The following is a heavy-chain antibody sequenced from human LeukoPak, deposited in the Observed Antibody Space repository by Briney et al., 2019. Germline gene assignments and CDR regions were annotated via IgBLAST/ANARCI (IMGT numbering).Heavy chain of an antibody. Sequence: SQTLSLTCAISGDSVSSNGAACNWIRQSPSRGLEWLGRTCYRSKWYNDYAVSVKSRITINPDTSKNQFSLQLNSVTPKDTAVYYCALQQDDYGDYWGQGTLVTVSS. CDR1: GDSVSSNGAA. V-gene: IGHV6-1*01. CDR2: TCYRSKWYN. J-gene: IGHJ4*02. CDR3: ALQQDDYGDY. D-gene: IGHD2-15*01.